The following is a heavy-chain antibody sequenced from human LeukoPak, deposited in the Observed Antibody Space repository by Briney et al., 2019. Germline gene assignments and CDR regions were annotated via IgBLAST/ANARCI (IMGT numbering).Heavy chain of an antibody. V-gene: IGHV4-39*07. CDR3: AREWRYALDY. D-gene: IGHD3-16*01. CDR2: IYYSGST. J-gene: IGHJ4*02. CDR1: GGSISSSSYY. Sequence: SETLSLTCTVSGGSISSSSYYWGWIRQPPGKGLEWIGSIYYSGSTYYNPSLKSRVTISVDTSKNQFSLKLSSVTAADTAVYYCAREWRYALDYWGQGTLVTVSS.